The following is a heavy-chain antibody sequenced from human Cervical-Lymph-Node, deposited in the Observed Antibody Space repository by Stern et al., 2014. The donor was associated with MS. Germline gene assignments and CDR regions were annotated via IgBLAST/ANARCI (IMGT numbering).Heavy chain of an antibody. D-gene: IGHD3-10*01. V-gene: IGHV1-69*06. J-gene: IGHJ5*02. CDR1: GD. CDR3: ATGAGDNWFDP. CDR2: IIRPVGTA. Sequence: VQLEESGADVKKPGSSVRVSCKASGDISWLRQAPGQGLEYMGGIIRPVGTAHCTQRFQGRLTITADKSTNTTYMELSSLRSDDTAIYYCATGAGDNWFDPWGQGTLVSVSS.